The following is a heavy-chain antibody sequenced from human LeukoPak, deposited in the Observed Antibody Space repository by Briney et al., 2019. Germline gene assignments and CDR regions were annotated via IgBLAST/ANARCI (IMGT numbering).Heavy chain of an antibody. CDR2: IYYSGST. D-gene: IGHD2-15*01. Sequence: PSQTLSLTCTVSGGSISSGGYYWSWIRQHPGKGLEWIGYIYYSGSTYYNPSLKSRVTISVDTSKNQFSLKLSSVTAADTAVYYCARQTTEYCSGDSCYSGGFDPWGQGTLVTVSS. CDR3: ARQTTEYCSGDSCYSGGFDP. V-gene: IGHV4-31*03. CDR1: GGSISSGGYY. J-gene: IGHJ5*02.